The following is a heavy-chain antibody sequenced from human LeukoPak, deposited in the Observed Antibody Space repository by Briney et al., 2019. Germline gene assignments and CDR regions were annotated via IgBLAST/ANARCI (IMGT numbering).Heavy chain of an antibody. CDR2: ISSNGGST. D-gene: IGHD3-22*01. Sequence: GGSLRLSCAASGFTFSSYAMHWVRQAPGKGLEYVSAISSNGGSTYYANSVKGRFTISRDNSKNTLYLQMGSLRAEDMAVYYCARGSSSGYYFFDYWGQGTLVTVSS. CDR3: ARGSSSGYYFFDY. J-gene: IGHJ4*02. V-gene: IGHV3-64*01. CDR1: GFTFSSYA.